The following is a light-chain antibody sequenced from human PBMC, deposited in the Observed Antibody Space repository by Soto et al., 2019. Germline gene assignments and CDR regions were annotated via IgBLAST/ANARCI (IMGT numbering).Light chain of an antibody. CDR2: NAS. CDR3: QQYSTSSPRYT. Sequence: EIVLTQSPGTLSLSPGERATLFCRASQSVSSNFLAWYQQKPGQAPRLRIYNASPRAAGIPDRFSGSGSGTDFTLTISRLEPEDFAVYYCQQYSTSSPRYTFGQGTKLEIK. J-gene: IGKJ2*01. V-gene: IGKV3-20*01. CDR1: QSVSSNF.